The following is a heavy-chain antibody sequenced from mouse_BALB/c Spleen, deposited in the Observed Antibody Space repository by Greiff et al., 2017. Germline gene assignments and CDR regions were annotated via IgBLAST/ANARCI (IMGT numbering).Heavy chain of an antibody. CDR3: TRGRYDHFDY. CDR2: IDPETGGT. D-gene: IGHD2-14*01. J-gene: IGHJ2*01. V-gene: IGHV1-15*01. Sequence: QVQLQQSGAELVRPGASVTLSCKASGYTFTDYEMHWVKQTPVHGLEWIGAIDPETGGTAYNQKFKGKATLTADKSSSTAYMELRSLTSEDSAVYYCTRGRYDHFDYWGQGTTLTVSS. CDR1: GYTFTDYE.